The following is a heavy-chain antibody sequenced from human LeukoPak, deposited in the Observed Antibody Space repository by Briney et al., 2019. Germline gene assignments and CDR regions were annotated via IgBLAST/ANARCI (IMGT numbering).Heavy chain of an antibody. J-gene: IGHJ4*02. CDR1: GFTFSSYV. CDR3: ASQTAAAGTPPGGY. Sequence: GGSLRLSCAASGFTFSSYVMYWVRQAPGKGLEWVAFISYDGSNKHYADSVKGRFTISRDNSKNTLYLQMNSLRAEDTAVYYCASQTAAAGTPPGGYWGQGTLVTVSS. D-gene: IGHD6-13*01. V-gene: IGHV3-30-3*01. CDR2: ISYDGSNK.